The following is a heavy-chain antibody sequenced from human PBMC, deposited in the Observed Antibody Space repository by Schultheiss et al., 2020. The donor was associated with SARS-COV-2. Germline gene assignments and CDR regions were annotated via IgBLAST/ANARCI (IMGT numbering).Heavy chain of an antibody. CDR1: GFTFSDYY. CDR2: ISSSGSTI. CDR3: ARASYYYDFWSGYYPSHPFDY. D-gene: IGHD3-3*01. J-gene: IGHJ4*02. Sequence: GGSLRLSCAASGFTFSDYYMSWIRQAPGKGLEWVSYISSSGSTIYYADSVKGRFTISRDNAKNSLYLQMNSLRAEDTAVYYCARASYYYDFWSGYYPSHPFDYWGQGTLVTVSS. V-gene: IGHV3-11*01.